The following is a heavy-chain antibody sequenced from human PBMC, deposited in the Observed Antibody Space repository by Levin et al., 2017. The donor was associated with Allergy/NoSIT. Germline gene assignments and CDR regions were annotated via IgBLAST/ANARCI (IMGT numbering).Heavy chain of an antibody. CDR2: ISYDGSNK. J-gene: IGHJ4*02. CDR3: ARDGRPTTRVGVRAFDY. CDR1: GFTFSSYA. V-gene: IGHV3-30*04. Sequence: GGSLRLSCAASGFTFSSYAMHWVRQAPGKGLEWVAVISYDGSNKYYADSVKGRFTISRDNSKNTLYLQMNSLRAEDTAVYYCARDGRPTTRVGVRAFDYWGQGTLVTVSS. D-gene: IGHD4-11*01.